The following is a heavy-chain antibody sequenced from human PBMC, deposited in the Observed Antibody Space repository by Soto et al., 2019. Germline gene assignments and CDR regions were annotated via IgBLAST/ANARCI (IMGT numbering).Heavy chain of an antibody. CDR2: IWYDGSNK. D-gene: IGHD6-13*01. CDR3: AREMVAYSSSWYPTHHYGMDV. Sequence: QVQLVESGGGVVQPGRSLRLSCAASGFTFSSYGMHWVRQAPGKGLEWVAVIWYDGSNKYYADSVKGRFTISRDNSKNTLYLQMNSLRAEDTAVYYCAREMVAYSSSWYPTHHYGMDVWGQGTTVTVSS. CDR1: GFTFSSYG. V-gene: IGHV3-33*01. J-gene: IGHJ6*02.